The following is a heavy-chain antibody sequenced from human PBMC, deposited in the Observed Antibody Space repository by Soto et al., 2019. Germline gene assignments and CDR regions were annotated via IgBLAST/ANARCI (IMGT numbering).Heavy chain of an antibody. D-gene: IGHD2-15*01. CDR3: ATCSNFVVVVAAWVALGI. V-gene: IGHV1-2*04. CDR1: GDTFTGYY. J-gene: IGHJ3*02. Sequence: ASVKVSCKASGDTFTGYYMHWVRQAPGQGLEWKGWINPNSGGTNYAQKFQGWVTMTRDTSISTAYMELSRLRSDDTAVYYCATCSNFVVVVAAWVALGIWGQGTMV. CDR2: INPNSGGT.